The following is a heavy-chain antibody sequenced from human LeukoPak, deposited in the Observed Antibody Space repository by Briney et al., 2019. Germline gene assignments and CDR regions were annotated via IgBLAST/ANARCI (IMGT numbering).Heavy chain of an antibody. CDR2: IYTSGST. V-gene: IGHV4-4*07. Sequence: PSETLSLTCTVSGGSISSYYWSWIRQPAGKGLEWIGRIYTSGSTNYNPSLKSRVTMSVDTSKNQFSLKLSSVTAADTAVYYCARRPRLIYDSSGYYLKGPFDYWGQGTLVTVSS. CDR1: GGSISSYY. CDR3: ARRPRLIYDSSGYYLKGPFDY. J-gene: IGHJ4*02. D-gene: IGHD3-22*01.